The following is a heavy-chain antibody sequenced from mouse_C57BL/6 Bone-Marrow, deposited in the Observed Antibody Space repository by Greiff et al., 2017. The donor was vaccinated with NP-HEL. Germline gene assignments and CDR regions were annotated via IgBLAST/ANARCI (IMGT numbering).Heavy chain of an antibody. CDR2: ISDGGSYT. J-gene: IGHJ2*01. CDR1: GFTFSSYA. V-gene: IGHV5-4*01. D-gene: IGHD2-3*01. CDR3: ARDRWSARDYYFDY. Sequence: EVQLQQSGGGLVKPGGSLKLSCAASGFTFSSYAMSWVRQTPEKRLEWVATISDGGSYTYYPDNVKGRFTISRDNAKNNLYLQMSHLKSEDTAMYYCARDRWSARDYYFDYWGQGTTLTVSS.